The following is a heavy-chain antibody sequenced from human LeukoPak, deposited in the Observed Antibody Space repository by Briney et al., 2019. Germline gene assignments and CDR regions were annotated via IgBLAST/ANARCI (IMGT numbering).Heavy chain of an antibody. V-gene: IGHV3-7*01. CDR1: GFSFGNFW. D-gene: IGHD3-16*01. CDR3: TRLEYGCLIGGDY. CDR2: INKDGSER. J-gene: IGHJ4*02. Sequence: PGGSLRLSCAASGFSFGNFWMSWVRQAPGKGLEWVAGINKDGSERYYVDSVKGRFTISRDNARNSLYLQINSLSAEDTAVYYCTRLEYGCLIGGDYWGEGGLITVSS.